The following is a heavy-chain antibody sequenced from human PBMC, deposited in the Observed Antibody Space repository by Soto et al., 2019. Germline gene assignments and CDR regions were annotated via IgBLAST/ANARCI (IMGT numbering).Heavy chain of an antibody. Sequence: ASVKVSCKVSGYTLTELSMHWVRQAPGKGLEWMGGFDPEDGETIYAQKFQGRVTMTEDTSTDTAYMELSSLRSEDTAVYYCATLKYYYDSSGLSVDAFDIWGQGTMVTVSS. CDR2: FDPEDGET. CDR3: ATLKYYYDSSGLSVDAFDI. V-gene: IGHV1-24*01. CDR1: GYTLTELS. J-gene: IGHJ3*02. D-gene: IGHD3-22*01.